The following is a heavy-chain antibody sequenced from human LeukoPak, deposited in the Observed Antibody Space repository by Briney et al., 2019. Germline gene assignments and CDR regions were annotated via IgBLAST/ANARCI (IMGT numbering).Heavy chain of an antibody. D-gene: IGHD1-7*01. Sequence: SETLSLTCTVSGGSMSSSSYHWGWIRQPPGKGLEWIGSIYYSGSTYYNPSLKSRVTISIDTSKNQFSLKLGSVTAADTAVYYCARQGYNWNYFSHWGQGTLVTVSS. CDR2: IYYSGST. V-gene: IGHV4-39*01. J-gene: IGHJ4*02. CDR3: ARQGYNWNYFSH. CDR1: GGSMSSSSYH.